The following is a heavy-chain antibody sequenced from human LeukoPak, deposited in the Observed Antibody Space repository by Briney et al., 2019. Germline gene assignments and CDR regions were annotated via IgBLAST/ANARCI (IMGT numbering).Heavy chain of an antibody. J-gene: IGHJ6*03. D-gene: IGHD2-2*01. V-gene: IGHV3-49*04. CDR3: TRDLGYCSSTSCYWGNYYYYYMDV. CDR1: GFTFGDYA. CDR2: IRSKAYGRTT. Sequence: GGSLKLSCTASGFTFGDYAMSWVRQAPGKGLEWVGFIRSKAYGRTTEYAASVKGRFTISRDDSKSIAYLQMNSLKTEDTAVYYCTRDLGYCSSTSCYWGNYYYYYMDVWGKVTTVTVSS.